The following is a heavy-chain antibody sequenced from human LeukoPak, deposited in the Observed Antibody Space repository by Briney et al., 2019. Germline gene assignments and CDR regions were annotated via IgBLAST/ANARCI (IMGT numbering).Heavy chain of an antibody. CDR3: ARGGDYWGRVARWGY. J-gene: IGHJ4*02. CDR1: GGSFSGYY. CDR2: INRSGST. V-gene: IGHV4-34*01. Sequence: PSETLSLTCAVYGGSFSGYYWSWIRQPPGKGLEWIGEINRSGSTNYNPSLKSRVTISVDTSKNQFSLKLSSVTAADTAVYYCARGGDYWGRVARWGYWGQGTLVTVSS. D-gene: IGHD4-17*01.